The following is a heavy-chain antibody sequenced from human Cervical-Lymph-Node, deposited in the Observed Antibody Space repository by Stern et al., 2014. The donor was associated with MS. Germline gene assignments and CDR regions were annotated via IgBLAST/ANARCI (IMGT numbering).Heavy chain of an antibody. Sequence: QVQLVQSGGGVVQPGRSLRLSCAASGFTFSSYAMHWVRQAPGKGLEWVAVISYDGSNKYYADSVKGRFTISRDNSKNTLYLQMNSLRAEDTAVYYCARDFGVSKVVGALYYFDYWGQGTLVTVSS. J-gene: IGHJ4*02. CDR1: GFTFSSYA. CDR2: ISYDGSNK. CDR3: ARDFGVSKVVGALYYFDY. D-gene: IGHD1-26*01. V-gene: IGHV3-30*01.